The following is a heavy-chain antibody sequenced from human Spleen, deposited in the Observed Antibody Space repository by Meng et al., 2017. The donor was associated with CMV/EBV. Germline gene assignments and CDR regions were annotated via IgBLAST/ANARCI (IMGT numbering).Heavy chain of an antibody. Sequence: SLKISCAASGFTFDDYAMHWVRQAPGKGLEWVSGISWNSGSIGYADSVKGRFTISRDNAKNSLYLQMNSLRAEDTAVYYCARTPWGNWGQGTLVTVSS. CDR2: ISWNSGSI. J-gene: IGHJ4*02. D-gene: IGHD3-16*01. CDR3: ARTPWGN. CDR1: GFTFDDYA. V-gene: IGHV3-9*01.